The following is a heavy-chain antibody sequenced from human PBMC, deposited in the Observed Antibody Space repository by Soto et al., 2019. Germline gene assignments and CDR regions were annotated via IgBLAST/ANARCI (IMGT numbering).Heavy chain of an antibody. CDR1: GFTVSSNY. J-gene: IGHJ6*02. Sequence: EVQLVESGGGLVQPGGSLRLSCAASGFTVSSNYMSWVRQAPGKGLEWVSVIYSGGSTYYADSVKGRFTISRDNSKNTLYLQMNSLRAEDTAVYYCARDRNIMYGMDVWGQGTTVTVSS. CDR3: ARDRNIMYGMDV. CDR2: IYSGGST. V-gene: IGHV3-66*01.